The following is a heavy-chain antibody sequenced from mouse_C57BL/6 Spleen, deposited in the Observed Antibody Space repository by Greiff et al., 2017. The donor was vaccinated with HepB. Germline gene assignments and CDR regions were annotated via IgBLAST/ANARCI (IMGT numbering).Heavy chain of an antibody. V-gene: IGHV1-54*01. CDR3: ARGYSNLAWFAY. CDR2: INPGSGGT. D-gene: IGHD2-5*01. CDR1: GYAFTNYL. J-gene: IGHJ3*01. Sequence: VQLQQSGAELVRPGTSVKVSCKASGYAFTNYLIEWVKQRPGQGLEWIGVINPGSGGTNYNEKFKGKATLTADKSSSTAYMQLSSLTSEDSAVYFCARGYSNLAWFAYWGQGTLVTVSA.